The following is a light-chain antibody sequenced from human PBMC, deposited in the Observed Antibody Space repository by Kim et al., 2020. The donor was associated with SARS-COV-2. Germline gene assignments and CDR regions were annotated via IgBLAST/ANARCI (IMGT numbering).Light chain of an antibody. Sequence: SVGDRVTITCRASQSISSYLNWYQQKPGKAPKLLIYAASSLQSGVPSRFSGSGSGTDFTLTISSLQPEDFATYYCQQSYSTPPFTFGQGTRLEIK. CDR2: AAS. CDR3: QQSYSTPPFT. J-gene: IGKJ5*01. CDR1: QSISSY. V-gene: IGKV1-39*01.